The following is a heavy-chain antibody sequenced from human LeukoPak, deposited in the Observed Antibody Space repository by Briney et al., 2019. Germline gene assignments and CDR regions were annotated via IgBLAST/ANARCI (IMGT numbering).Heavy chain of an antibody. CDR2: INAYNGNT. CDR3: ARRCSGGSCYSFDY. Sequence: ASVKVSCKASGYTFTSYGISWVRQAPGQGLEWMGWINAYNGNTNYAQKLQGRVTMTTDTSTSTAYMELRSLRSDDTAVYYCARRCSGGSCYSFDYWGQGTLVTVSS. D-gene: IGHD2-15*01. J-gene: IGHJ4*02. CDR1: GYTFTSYG. V-gene: IGHV1-18*01.